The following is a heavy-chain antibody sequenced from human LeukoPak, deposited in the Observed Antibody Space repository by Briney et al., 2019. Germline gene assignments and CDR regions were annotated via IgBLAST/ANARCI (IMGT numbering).Heavy chain of an antibody. CDR3: VIAAAGKGPFDS. J-gene: IGHJ4*02. CDR2: ISSNGGST. D-gene: IGHD6-13*01. Sequence: HPGGSLRLSCAACGFTFSSYAMRWVRQARGEGLEYGSAISSNGGSTYYANSVKGRFPISTDNSKNTLYLQMNSLRAEDTAVYYCVIAAAGKGPFDSWGQGTLVTVSS. CDR1: GFTFSSYA. V-gene: IGHV3-64*01.